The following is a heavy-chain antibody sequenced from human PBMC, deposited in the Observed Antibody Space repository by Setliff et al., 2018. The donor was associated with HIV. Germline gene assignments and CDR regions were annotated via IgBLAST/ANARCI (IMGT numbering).Heavy chain of an antibody. CDR1: GGSFTSYY. V-gene: IGHV4-34*01. Sequence: PSETLSLTCAVYGGSFTSYYWTWIRQAPGKDLEWIGEINHNGGTNYNPSLKSRVTISVDRSKNQFSLNVRSVTAADTAVYFCAKSSPSIGYISDHWGQGTLVTVSS. D-gene: IGHD5-12*01. J-gene: IGHJ4*02. CDR2: INHNGGT. CDR3: AKSSPSIGYISDH.